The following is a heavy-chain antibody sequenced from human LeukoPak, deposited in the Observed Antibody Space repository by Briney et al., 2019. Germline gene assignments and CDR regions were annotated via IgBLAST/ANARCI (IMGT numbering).Heavy chain of an antibody. D-gene: IGHD3-22*01. V-gene: IGHV4-61*02. CDR2: IYTSGST. J-gene: IGHJ4*02. CDR3: ARAPPFYYDSSGYPQGDNY. Sequence: SETLSLTCTVSGGSISSGSYYWSWIRQPAGKGLEWIGRIYTSGSTNYNPSLKSRVTISVDTSKNQFSLKLSSVTAADTAVYYCARAPPFYYDSSGYPQGDNYWGQGTLVTVSS. CDR1: GGSISSGSYY.